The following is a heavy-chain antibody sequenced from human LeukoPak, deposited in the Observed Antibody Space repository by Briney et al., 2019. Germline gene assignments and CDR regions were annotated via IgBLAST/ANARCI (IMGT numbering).Heavy chain of an antibody. CDR2: IIPIFGTA. V-gene: IGHV1-69*05. Sequence: GASVKVSCKASGGTFSNYAISWVRQAPGQGLEWMGGIIPIFGTANYAQKFQGRVTITTDESTSTAYMELSSLRSEDTAVYYCATVGLLRYFDWLYYWGQGTLVTVSS. J-gene: IGHJ4*02. CDR3: ATVGLLRYFDWLYY. CDR1: GGTFSNYA. D-gene: IGHD3-9*01.